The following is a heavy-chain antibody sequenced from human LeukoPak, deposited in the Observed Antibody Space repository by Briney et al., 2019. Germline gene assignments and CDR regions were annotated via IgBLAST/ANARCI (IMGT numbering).Heavy chain of an antibody. D-gene: IGHD6-25*01. Sequence: PGGSLRLSCAASGFTFSGYAMHWVRQAPGQGLEWVAVISYDGSNKYYADSVKGRFTISRDNSKNTLYLQMSSLRAEDTAVYYCARGRPGDYFDYWGQGTLVTVSS. CDR2: ISYDGSNK. J-gene: IGHJ4*02. CDR1: GFTFSGYA. V-gene: IGHV3-30-3*01. CDR3: ARGRPGDYFDY.